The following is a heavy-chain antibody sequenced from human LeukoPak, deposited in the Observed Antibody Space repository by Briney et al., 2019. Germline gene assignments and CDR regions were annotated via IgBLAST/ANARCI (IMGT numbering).Heavy chain of an antibody. J-gene: IGHJ4*02. CDR3: ARVGSYGDYGFDY. CDR1: GFTFSSYS. CDR2: ISSGSSTI. V-gene: IGHV3-48*01. D-gene: IGHD4-17*01. Sequence: GGSLRLSCAASGFTFSSYSMNWVRQAPGKGLEWVSYISSGSSTIYYADSVKGRFTISRDNAKNSLYLQMNSLRAEDTAVYYCARVGSYGDYGFDYWGQGTLVTVSS.